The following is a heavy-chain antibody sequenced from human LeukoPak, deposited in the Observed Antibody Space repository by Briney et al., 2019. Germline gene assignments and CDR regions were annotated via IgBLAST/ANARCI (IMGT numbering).Heavy chain of an antibody. CDR2: ISGSGGST. V-gene: IGHV3-23*01. D-gene: IGHD3-22*01. J-gene: IGHJ4*02. CDR1: GFTFSSYA. Sequence: PGGSLRLSCAASGFTFSSYAMSWVRQAPGKGLEWVSAISGSGGSTYYADSVKGRFTISRDNSKTTLYLQMNSLRAEDTAVYYCAKEGIGSGYYAYYFDYWGQGTLVTVSS. CDR3: AKEGIGSGYYAYYFDY.